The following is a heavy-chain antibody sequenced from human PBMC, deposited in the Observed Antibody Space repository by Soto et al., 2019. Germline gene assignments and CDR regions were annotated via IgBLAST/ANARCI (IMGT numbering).Heavy chain of an antibody. V-gene: IGHV1-18*01. CDR1: GYTYTSYG. J-gene: IGHJ5*02. D-gene: IGHD1-1*01. CDR3: ARHNSQWPNWFDP. Sequence: ASVKVCCKDSGYTYTSYGMSWVRQAPGQGLEWVGWISGYDGNTDYAHKFRGRVTMTTDTSTNTAYMDLRSLRSDDTAVYYCARHNSQWPNWFDPWGQGTPVTVS. CDR2: ISGYDGNT.